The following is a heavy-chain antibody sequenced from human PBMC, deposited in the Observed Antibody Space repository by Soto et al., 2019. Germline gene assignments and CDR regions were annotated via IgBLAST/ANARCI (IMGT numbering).Heavy chain of an antibody. CDR2: IYWDDDK. V-gene: IGHV2-5*02. CDR1: GFSLSTSGVG. J-gene: IGHJ4*02. CDR3: AHRRIVGATGGFDY. Sequence: QITLKESGPTLVKPTQTLTLTCTFSGFSLSTSGVGVGWIRQPPGKALEWLALIYWDDDKRYSPSLKSRLTITKDTAKNQVVLTMTNLVPVDTATYSCAHRRIVGATGGFDYWGQGTLVTVSS. D-gene: IGHD1-26*01.